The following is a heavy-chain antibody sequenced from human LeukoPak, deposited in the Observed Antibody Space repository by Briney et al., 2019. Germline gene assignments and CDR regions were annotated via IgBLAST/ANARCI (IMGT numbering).Heavy chain of an antibody. J-gene: IGHJ4*02. CDR1: GFTFSNAW. Sequence: GGSLRLSCAASGFTFSNAWMSWVRQAPGKGLEWVGRIKSKTDGGTTDYAAPVKGRFTISRDDSKNTLYLQMNSLKTEDTAVYYCTTAIPAMIVAVITLWGQGTLVTVSS. V-gene: IGHV3-15*01. CDR2: IKSKTDGGTT. CDR3: TTAIPAMIVAVITL. D-gene: IGHD3-22*01.